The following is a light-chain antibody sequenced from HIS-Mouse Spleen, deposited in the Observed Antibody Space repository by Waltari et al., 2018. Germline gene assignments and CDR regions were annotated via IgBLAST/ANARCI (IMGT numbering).Light chain of an antibody. CDR2: EDS. CDR3: YSTDSSGNHRV. V-gene: IGLV3-10*01. CDR1: ALPKKY. Sequence: SYELTQPPSVSVSPGQTARITCPGDALPKKYAYWYQQKSGQAPVLVIYEDSTRPSGIPEVFSGSSSGTMATLTISGAQVEDEADYYCYSTDSSGNHRVFGGGTKLTVL. J-gene: IGLJ2*01.